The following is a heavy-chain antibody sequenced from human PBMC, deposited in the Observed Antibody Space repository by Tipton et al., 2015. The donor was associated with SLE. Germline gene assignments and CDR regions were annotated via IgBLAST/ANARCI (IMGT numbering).Heavy chain of an antibody. CDR2: INHSGST. V-gene: IGHV4-34*01. CDR1: GGSFSGYY. D-gene: IGHD4-17*01. J-gene: IGHJ4*02. Sequence: TLSLTCAVYGGSFSGYYCSWIPQPPGKGRGGIGEINHSGSTNYNPSPKSRVTISVDTSKNQFSRKLTSLTAADTAVYYCARGLYGDEPGYWGQGTLVTVSS. CDR3: ARGLYGDEPGY.